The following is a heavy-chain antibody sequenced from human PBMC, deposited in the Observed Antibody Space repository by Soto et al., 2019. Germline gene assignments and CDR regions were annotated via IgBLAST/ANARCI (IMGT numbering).Heavy chain of an antibody. D-gene: IGHD6-6*01. Sequence: PSETLSLTCTVSGGSISSYYWSWILQPPWKGLEWIGYIYYSGSTNYNPSLKSRVTISVDTSKNQFSLKLSSVTAADTAVYYCAREKQLGGFDYWGQGTLVTVSS. CDR2: IYYSGST. J-gene: IGHJ4*02. V-gene: IGHV4-59*01. CDR1: GGSISSYY. CDR3: AREKQLGGFDY.